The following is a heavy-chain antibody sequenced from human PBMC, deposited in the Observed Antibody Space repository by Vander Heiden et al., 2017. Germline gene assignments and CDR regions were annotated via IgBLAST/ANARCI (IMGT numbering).Heavy chain of an antibody. CDR1: GFTFSGSA. J-gene: IGHJ3*02. V-gene: IGHV3-73*01. CDR3: TRHVGQLSMYAFDI. Sequence: EVQLVESGGGLVQPGGSLKLSCEDSGFTFSGSAMHCVRQASGKGLEWVGRIRSKANSYATAYAASVKGRFTISRDDSKNTAYLQMNSLKTEDTAVYYCTRHVGQLSMYAFDIWGQGTMVTVSS. CDR2: IRSKANSYAT. D-gene: IGHD6-13*01.